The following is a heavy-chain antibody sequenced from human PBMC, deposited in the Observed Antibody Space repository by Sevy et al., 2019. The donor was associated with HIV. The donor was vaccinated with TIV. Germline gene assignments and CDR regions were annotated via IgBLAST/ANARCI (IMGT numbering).Heavy chain of an antibody. D-gene: IGHD3-9*01. CDR3: ARGLIGARYFDWFYTPPTYFDY. CDR1: GYTFTSYD. Sequence: GESLKISCKASGYTFTSYDINWVRQATGQGLEWMGWMNPNSGNTGYAQKFQGRVTMTRNTSISTAYMELSSLRSEDTAVYYCARGLIGARYFDWFYTPPTYFDYWGQGTLVTVSS. CDR2: MNPNSGNT. V-gene: IGHV1-8*01. J-gene: IGHJ4*02.